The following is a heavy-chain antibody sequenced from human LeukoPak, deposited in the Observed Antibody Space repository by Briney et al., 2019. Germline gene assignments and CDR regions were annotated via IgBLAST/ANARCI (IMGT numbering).Heavy chain of an antibody. J-gene: IGHJ4*02. D-gene: IGHD5-24*01. CDR2: ISGSGGSI. V-gene: IGHV3-23*01. Sequence: GAPRLSCTASGFTFSDYAMSWVRQAPGKGLEWVSGISGSGGSIRYADSVKGRFIISRDNSKNTLYLQMNSLRAEDTAVYYCAKGGDGYNYYFDYWGQETLVTVSS. CDR3: AKGGDGYNYYFDY. CDR1: GFTFSDYA.